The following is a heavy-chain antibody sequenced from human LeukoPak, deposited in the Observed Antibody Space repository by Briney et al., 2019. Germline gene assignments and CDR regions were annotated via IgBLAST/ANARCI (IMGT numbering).Heavy chain of an antibody. CDR1: GGSFSGYY. CDR3: ASLKVGATDY. D-gene: IGHD1-26*01. CDR2: INHSGST. V-gene: IGHV4-34*01. Sequence: WETLSLTCAVYGGSFSGYYWSWIRQPPGKGLEWIGEINHSGSTNYNPSLKSRVTISVDTSKNQFSLKLSSVTAADTAVYYCASLKVGATDYWGQGTLVTVSS. J-gene: IGHJ4*02.